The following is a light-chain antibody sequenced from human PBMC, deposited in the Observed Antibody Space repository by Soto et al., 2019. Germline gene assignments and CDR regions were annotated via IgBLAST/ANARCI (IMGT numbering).Light chain of an antibody. V-gene: IGLV2-14*01. CDR3: SSYTSSSTRV. J-gene: IGLJ1*01. CDR2: EVT. CDR1: SSDVGGYNY. Sequence: QSALTQPASVSGSPGRWIAISCTGSSSDVGGYNYVSWYQQHPGKAPQLIIYEVTNRPSGVSNRFSGSKSGNTASLTIFGLQAEDEADYYCSSYTSSSTRVFGTGTKVTVL.